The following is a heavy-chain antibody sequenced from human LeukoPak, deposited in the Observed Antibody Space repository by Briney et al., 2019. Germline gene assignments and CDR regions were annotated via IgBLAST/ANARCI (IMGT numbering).Heavy chain of an antibody. CDR2: IYTSGST. CDR1: GGSISSYY. Sequence: PSETLSLTCTVSGGSISSYYWSWIRQPAGKGLEWIRRIYTSGSTNYNPSLKSRVTMSVDTSKNQFSLKLSSVTAADTAVYYCAGTDSSGYDYYYMDVWGKGTTVTVSS. J-gene: IGHJ6*03. CDR3: AGTDSSGYDYYYMDV. V-gene: IGHV4-4*07. D-gene: IGHD3-22*01.